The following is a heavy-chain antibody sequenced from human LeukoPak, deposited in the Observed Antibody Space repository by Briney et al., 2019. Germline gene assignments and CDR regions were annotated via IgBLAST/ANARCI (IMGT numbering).Heavy chain of an antibody. CDR1: GFTFSSYA. V-gene: IGHV3-64*01. Sequence: GGSLRLSCAASGFTFSSYAMHWVRQAPGKGLEYVSAISSNGGSTYYANSVKGRFTISRDSSKNTLYLQMGSLRAEDMAVYYCARGTGNTAMVDYWGQGTLVTVSS. CDR2: ISSNGGST. CDR3: ARGTGNTAMVDY. D-gene: IGHD5-18*01. J-gene: IGHJ4*02.